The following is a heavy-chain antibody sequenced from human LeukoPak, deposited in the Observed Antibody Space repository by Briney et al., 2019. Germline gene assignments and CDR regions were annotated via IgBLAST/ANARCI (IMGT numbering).Heavy chain of an antibody. CDR2: ISGSGGST. D-gene: IGHD2-21*02. J-gene: IGHJ4*02. CDR3: AKHGGVVVTVPFDY. V-gene: IGHV3-23*01. CDR1: GFTFSSNA. Sequence: GGSLRLSCAASGFTFSSNAMSWVRQAPGKGLEWVSAISGSGGSTHYADSVKGRFTISRDNSKNTLYLQMNSLRAEDTAVYYCAKHGGVVVTVPFDYWGQGTLVTVSS.